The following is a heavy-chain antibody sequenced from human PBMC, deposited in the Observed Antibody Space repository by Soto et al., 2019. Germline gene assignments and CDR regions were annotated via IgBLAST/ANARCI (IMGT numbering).Heavy chain of an antibody. J-gene: IGHJ4*02. D-gene: IGHD3-10*01. Sequence: EVQLVESGGGLVQPGGSLRPSCAASGFTFSTYWLSWVRQAPGKGLEGVTNIKQDGSEEYYVDSVKGRFTISRDNAKNSLYLQMNSLRGEDTAVYYCARTHGAYYAWDYWGQGTLVTVSS. CDR2: IKQDGSEE. CDR1: GFTFSTYW. V-gene: IGHV3-7*04. CDR3: ARTHGAYYAWDY.